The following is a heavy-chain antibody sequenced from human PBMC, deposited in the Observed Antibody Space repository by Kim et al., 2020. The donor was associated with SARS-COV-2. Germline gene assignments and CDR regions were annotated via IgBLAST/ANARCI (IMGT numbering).Heavy chain of an antibody. CDR1: GFIFSTYD. V-gene: IGHV3-23*01. CDR2: ITRDGST. Sequence: GGSLRLSCAASGFIFSTYDMSWVRQAPGKGLEWISAITRDGSTFYADSVKGRFTISRDNSENTLHLQMGSLRVEDTGVYYCAREPARRADSWCRGTPVTV. J-gene: IGHJ4*02. CDR3: AREPARRADS.